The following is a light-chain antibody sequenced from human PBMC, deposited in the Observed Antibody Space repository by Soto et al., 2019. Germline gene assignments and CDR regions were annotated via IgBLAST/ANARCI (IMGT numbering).Light chain of an antibody. J-gene: IGKJ2*01. CDR2: DAS. CDR1: QSVSSY. CDR3: QQRSNWPT. V-gene: IGKV3-11*01. Sequence: ESVLTQSPATLSLSPGERATLSCRASQSVSSYLAWYQQKPGQAPRLLIYDASNRATGIPARFSGSGSGTYFTLTISSLDPEDFAVYYCQQRSNWPTFGQGTKLEIK.